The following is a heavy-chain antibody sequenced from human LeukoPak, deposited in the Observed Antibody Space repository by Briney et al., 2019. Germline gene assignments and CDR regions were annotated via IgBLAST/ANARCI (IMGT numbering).Heavy chain of an antibody. V-gene: IGHV1-8*03. CDR3: ARGPGYSYGLWGANYYYYYMDV. D-gene: IGHD5-18*01. J-gene: IGHJ6*03. CDR1: GYTFTSYD. CDR2: MNPNSGNT. Sequence: GASVKVSCKASGYTFTSYDINWVRRATGQGLEWMGWMNPNSGNTGYAQKFQGRVTITRNTSISTAYMELSSLRSEDTAVYYCARGPGYSYGLWGANYYYYYMDVWGKGTTVTVSS.